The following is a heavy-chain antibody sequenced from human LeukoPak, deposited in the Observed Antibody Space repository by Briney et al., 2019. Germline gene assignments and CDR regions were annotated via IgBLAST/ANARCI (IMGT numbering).Heavy chain of an antibody. D-gene: IGHD6-13*01. Sequence: ASVKVSCKVSGYTLTELSMHWVRQAPGKGLEWMGGFDPEDGGTIYAQKFQGRVTMTEDTSTDTAYMELSSLRSEDTAAYYCATLCYRSHARRDYWGQGTLVTVSS. V-gene: IGHV1-24*01. CDR1: GYTLTELS. CDR2: FDPEDGGT. CDR3: ATLCYRSHARRDY. J-gene: IGHJ4*02.